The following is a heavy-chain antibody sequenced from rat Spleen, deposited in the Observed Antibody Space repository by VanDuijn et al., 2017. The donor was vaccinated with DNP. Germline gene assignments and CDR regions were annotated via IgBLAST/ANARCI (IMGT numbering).Heavy chain of an antibody. CDR2: IQNGGGT. CDR1: GFSLTNYD. J-gene: IGHJ4*01. V-gene: IGHV2-27*01. CDR3: ARSGNYYTMDA. Sequence: QVQLKESGPGLVQPSQTLSLTCTVSGFSLTNYDVHWVRQPPGKGLEWMGRIQNGGGTDYNSTLKSRLSISRDTSKSQAFLKMNSVQTEDTAMYFCARSGNYYTMDAWGQGTSVTVSS.